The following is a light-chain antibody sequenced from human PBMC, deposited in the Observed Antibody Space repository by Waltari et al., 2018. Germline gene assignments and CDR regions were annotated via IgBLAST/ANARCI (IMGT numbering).Light chain of an antibody. CDR2: QDK. CDR3: QVWDNNIVV. Sequence: SYDLTQPPSVSVSTGQTDSITCSGDNLGTSYVSWIQQRPGQSPFLVMYQDKKRPSGIPERFSGSNSGNTATLTVSGAQAMDEADYYCQVWDNNIVVFGGGTKLTVL. J-gene: IGLJ2*01. CDR1: NLGTSY. V-gene: IGLV3-1*01.